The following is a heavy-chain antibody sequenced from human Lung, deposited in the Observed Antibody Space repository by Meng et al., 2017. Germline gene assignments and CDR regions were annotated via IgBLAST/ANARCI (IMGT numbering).Heavy chain of an antibody. CDR1: GGSFSDYY. CDR3: ARGPTTMAHDFDY. D-gene: IGHD4-11*01. CDR2: INHSGST. Sequence: QVQRKQWDAGLLNPSETLSPTCVVSGGSFSDYYWSWIRQPPGKGLEWIGEINHSGSTNYNPSLESRATISVDTSQNNLSLKLSSVTAADSAVYYCARGPTTMAHDFDYWGQGTLVTVSS. V-gene: IGHV4-34*01. J-gene: IGHJ4*02.